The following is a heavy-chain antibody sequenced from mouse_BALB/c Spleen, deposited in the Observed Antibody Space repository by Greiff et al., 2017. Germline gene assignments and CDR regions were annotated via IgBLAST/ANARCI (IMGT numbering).Heavy chain of an antibody. J-gene: IGHJ3*01. V-gene: IGHV1-9*01. CDR2: ILPGSGST. Sequence: QVQLQQSGAELMKPGASVKISCKATGYTFSSYWIEWVKQRPGHGLEWIGEILPGSGSTNYNEKFKGKATFTADTSSNTAYMQLSSLTSEDSAVYYCARYGYDEGPWFAYWGQGTLVTVSA. CDR3: ARYGYDEGPWFAY. D-gene: IGHD2-14*01. CDR1: GYTFSSYW.